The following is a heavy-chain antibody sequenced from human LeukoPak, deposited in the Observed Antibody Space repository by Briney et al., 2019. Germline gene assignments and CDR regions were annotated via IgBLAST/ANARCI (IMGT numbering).Heavy chain of an antibody. V-gene: IGHV3-48*03. CDR3: ARAQLRYFDWSDY. Sequence: GGSLRLSCAGSGFTFSSYEMNWVRQAPGKGLEWVSYISSSGSTIYYADSVKGRFTISRDNAKNSLYLQMNSLRAEDTAVYYCARAQLRYFDWSDYWGQGTLVTVSS. D-gene: IGHD3-9*01. CDR1: GFTFSSYE. CDR2: ISSSGSTI. J-gene: IGHJ4*02.